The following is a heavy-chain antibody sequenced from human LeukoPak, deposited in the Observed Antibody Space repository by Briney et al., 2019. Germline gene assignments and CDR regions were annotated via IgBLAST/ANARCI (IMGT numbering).Heavy chain of an antibody. CDR3: ARDLDRVDAYDSSPGGWFDP. Sequence: ASVKVSCKASGYTFTGYYMHWVRQAPGQGLEWMGWINPNSGGTNYAQKFQGRVTMTRDTSISTAYMELSRLRSDDTAVYYCARDLDRVDAYDSSPGGWFDPWGQGTLVTVSS. J-gene: IGHJ5*02. V-gene: IGHV1-2*02. CDR2: INPNSGGT. D-gene: IGHD3-22*01. CDR1: GYTFTGYY.